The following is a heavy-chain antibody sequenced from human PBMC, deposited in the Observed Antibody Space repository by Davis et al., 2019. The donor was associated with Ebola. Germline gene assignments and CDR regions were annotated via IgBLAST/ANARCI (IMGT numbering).Heavy chain of an antibody. Sequence: GESLKISCAASGFTFSSYEMNWVRQAPGKGLEWVSYISSSGSTIYYADSVKGRFTRSRDNANNSLYLQMNSLGTEDTAVYYCARGRAVTTILGYYYYGMDVWGQGTTVTVSS. V-gene: IGHV3-48*03. D-gene: IGHD4-11*01. CDR1: GFTFSSYE. J-gene: IGHJ6*02. CDR2: ISSSGSTI. CDR3: ARGRAVTTILGYYYYGMDV.